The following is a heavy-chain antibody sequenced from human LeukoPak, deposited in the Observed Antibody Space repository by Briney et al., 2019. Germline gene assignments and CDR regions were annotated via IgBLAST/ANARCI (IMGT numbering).Heavy chain of an antibody. CDR1: GGTFSNYA. J-gene: IGHJ4*02. V-gene: IGHV1-8*03. CDR3: ARVRYSGNYAYFDY. CDR2: MNPNSGNT. D-gene: IGHD1-26*01. Sequence: ASVKVSCKASGGTFSNYAISWVRQATGQGLEWMGWMNPNSGNTGYAQKFQGRVTITRNTSISTAYMELSSLRSEDTAVYYCARVRYSGNYAYFDYWGQGTLVTVSS.